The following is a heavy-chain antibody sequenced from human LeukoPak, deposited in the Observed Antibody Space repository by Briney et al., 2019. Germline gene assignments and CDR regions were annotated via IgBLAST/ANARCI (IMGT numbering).Heavy chain of an antibody. Sequence: ASVKVSCKASGYTFTGYYMHWVRQAPGQGLEWMGRINPNSGGTNYAQKFQGRVTMTRDTSISTAYMELSSLRSEDTAVYYCAREGLVVVVAAIDYWGQGTLVTVSS. J-gene: IGHJ4*02. D-gene: IGHD2-15*01. CDR2: INPNSGGT. CDR3: AREGLVVVVAAIDY. V-gene: IGHV1-2*06. CDR1: GYTFTGYY.